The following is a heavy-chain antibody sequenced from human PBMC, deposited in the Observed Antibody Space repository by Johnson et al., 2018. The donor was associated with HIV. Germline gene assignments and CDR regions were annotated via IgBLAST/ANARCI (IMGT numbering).Heavy chain of an antibody. Sequence: VQLVESGGGVVQPGRSLRLSCAASGFTFSSNYMSWVRQAPGQGLEWVSVIYRGGNTYYADSVKGRFTISRDNSKNTLDLQMNSLRAEDTAVYYCARGTITLIRGVIGFDMWGQGTMVSVSS. V-gene: IGHV3-66*01. J-gene: IGHJ3*02. CDR1: GFTFSSNY. CDR3: ARGTITLIRGVIGFDM. D-gene: IGHD3-10*01. CDR2: IYRGGNT.